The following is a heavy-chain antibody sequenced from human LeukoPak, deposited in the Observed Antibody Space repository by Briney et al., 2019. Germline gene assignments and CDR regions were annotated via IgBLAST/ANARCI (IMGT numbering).Heavy chain of an antibody. CDR2: IIPIFGTA. Sequence: SVKVSCKASGGTFSSYAISWVRQAPGQGLDWMGRIIPIFGTANYAQKFQGRVKITTDESTSTAYMELSSLRSEDTAVYYCAATPDYDFWSGYFSAWGQGTLVTVSS. CDR1: GGTFSSYA. D-gene: IGHD3-3*01. CDR3: AATPDYDFWSGYFSA. V-gene: IGHV1-69*05. J-gene: IGHJ4*02.